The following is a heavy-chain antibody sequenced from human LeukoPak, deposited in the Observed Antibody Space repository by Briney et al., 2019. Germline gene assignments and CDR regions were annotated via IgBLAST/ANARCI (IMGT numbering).Heavy chain of an antibody. Sequence: GASVKVSCKASGYILNDYVFSWVRQGPGQGLEWVGWINTYSGNRNYAQKLQGRVTMTTDTSTSTAYMELRSLRSDDTAIYYCAKESVVAAGTFDSWGQGTLVTVSS. CDR2: INTYSGNR. CDR3: AKESVVAAGTFDS. D-gene: IGHD6-13*01. V-gene: IGHV1-18*01. CDR1: GYILNDYV. J-gene: IGHJ4*02.